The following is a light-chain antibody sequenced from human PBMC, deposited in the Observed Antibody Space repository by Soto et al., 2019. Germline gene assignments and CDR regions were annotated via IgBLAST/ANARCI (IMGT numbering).Light chain of an antibody. Sequence: QSVLTQPPSVSGAPGQRITISCTGSSSNVGADYDVHWYQQPPGTAPKLLIYANSNRPSGVPDRFSGSKSGTSASLAITGLQAEDEADYYCQSYDSSLSAVVFGGGTKLTVL. CDR3: QSYDSSLSAVV. CDR1: SSNVGADYD. CDR2: ANS. V-gene: IGLV1-40*01. J-gene: IGLJ3*02.